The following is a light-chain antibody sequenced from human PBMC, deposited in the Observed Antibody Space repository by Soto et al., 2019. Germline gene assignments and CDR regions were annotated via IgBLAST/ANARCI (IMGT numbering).Light chain of an antibody. CDR2: AAS. Sequence: EIVLTQSPGTLSLSPGERATLSCRASQSVSSSHLAWYQQKPGQGPRLLIYAASSRATGIPDRFSGSGSGTDFTLTISRLEPEDFAVYYCQQYGSSLRTFGQWTKVEIK. CDR3: QQYGSSLRT. J-gene: IGKJ1*01. CDR1: QSVSSSH. V-gene: IGKV3-20*01.